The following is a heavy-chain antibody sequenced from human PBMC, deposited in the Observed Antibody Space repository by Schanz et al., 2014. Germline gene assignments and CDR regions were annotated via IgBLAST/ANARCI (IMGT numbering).Heavy chain of an antibody. CDR3: ARGSWDNAYYFDS. D-gene: IGHD1-1*01. CDR2: ISYDGNTK. CDR1: GFTFSSYS. J-gene: IGHJ4*02. V-gene: IGHV3-30*03. Sequence: VQLVESGGGLVKPGGSLRLSCAASGFTFSSYSMNWVRQAPGKGLDWVAFISYDGNTKHYADSVKSRFTISRDNSKNTLYLQMDSLRVDDTAVYYCARGSWDNAYYFDSWGQGALLTVSS.